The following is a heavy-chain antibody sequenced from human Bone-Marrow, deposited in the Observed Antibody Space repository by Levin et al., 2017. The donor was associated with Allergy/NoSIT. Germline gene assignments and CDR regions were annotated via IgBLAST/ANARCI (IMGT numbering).Heavy chain of an antibody. J-gene: IGHJ2*01. CDR2: IYYSGST. D-gene: IGHD3-22*01. CDR3: ARTYYYDSSGYYAPHWYFDL. Sequence: PSETLSLTCTVSGGSISSSSYYWGWIRQPPGKGLEWIGSIYYSGSTYYNPSLKSRVTISVDTSKNQFSLKLSSVTAADTAVYYCARTYYYDSSGYYAPHWYFDLWGRGTLVTVSS. CDR1: GGSISSSSYY. V-gene: IGHV4-39*01.